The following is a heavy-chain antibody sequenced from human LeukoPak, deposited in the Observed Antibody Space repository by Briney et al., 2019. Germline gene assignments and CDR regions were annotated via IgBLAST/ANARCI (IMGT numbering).Heavy chain of an antibody. CDR2: INHSGST. CDR3: ARGRWYYFDY. J-gene: IGHJ4*02. D-gene: IGHD6-13*01. Sequence: SETLSLTCAVYGGSFSGYYWSWIRQPPGKGLEWIGEINHSGSTNYNPSLKSRVTMSVDTSKNQFSLKLSSVTAADTAVYYCARGRWYYFDYWGQGTLVTVSS. V-gene: IGHV4-34*01. CDR1: GGSFSGYY.